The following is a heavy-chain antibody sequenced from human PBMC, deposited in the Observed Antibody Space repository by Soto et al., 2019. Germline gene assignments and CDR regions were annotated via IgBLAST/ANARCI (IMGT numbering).Heavy chain of an antibody. CDR2: ISYDGSNK. Sequence: GGSLRLSCAASGFTFSSYGIHWVRQAPGKGLEWVSVISYDGSNKYYADSVRGRFTISRDNSKNTLYLQMNSLRTEDTAVYYCAKIRQTFYYYGMDVWGQGTTVTVSS. D-gene: IGHD3-16*01. J-gene: IGHJ6*02. CDR3: AKIRQTFYYYGMDV. V-gene: IGHV3-30*18. CDR1: GFTFSSYG.